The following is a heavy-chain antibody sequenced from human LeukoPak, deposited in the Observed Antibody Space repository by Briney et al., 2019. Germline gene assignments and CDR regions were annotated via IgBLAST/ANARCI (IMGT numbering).Heavy chain of an antibody. Sequence: GASVKVSFKASGYTFTSYDINWVRQATGQGLEWMGWMNPNSGNTGYAQKFQGRVTMTRNTSISTAYMELSSLRSEDTAVYYCARGRGLSITIFGVVISGEYYYMDVWGKGTTVTVSS. J-gene: IGHJ6*03. V-gene: IGHV1-8*01. CDR1: GYTFTSYD. D-gene: IGHD3-3*01. CDR2: MNPNSGNT. CDR3: ARGRGLSITIFGVVISGEYYYMDV.